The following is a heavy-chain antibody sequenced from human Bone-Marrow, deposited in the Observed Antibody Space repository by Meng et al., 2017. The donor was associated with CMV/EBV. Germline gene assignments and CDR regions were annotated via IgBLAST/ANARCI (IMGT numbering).Heavy chain of an antibody. J-gene: IGHJ6*02. V-gene: IGHV3-30-3*01. D-gene: IGHD2-2*01. CDR2: ISYDGSNK. CDR3: ARAFIGYCSGTSCYQYYNYYGMDV. CDR1: GFTFSRYA. Sequence: GGSLRLSCAASGFTFSRYAMHWVRQAPGKGLEWVSVISYDGSNKYYADSVKGRFTISRDNSKNTLYLQMNSLRAEDTAVYYCARAFIGYCSGTSCYQYYNYYGMDVWGQGTTVTVSS.